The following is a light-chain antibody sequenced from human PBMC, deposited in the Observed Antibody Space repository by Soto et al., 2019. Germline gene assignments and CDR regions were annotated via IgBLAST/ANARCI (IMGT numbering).Light chain of an antibody. CDR3: QQYGSSRLT. V-gene: IGKV3-15*01. CDR1: QTVSRS. Sequence: EVVLTQSPATLSVSPGERATLSCRASQTVSRSLAWYQQKPGQAPRLLIYGASTRATGIPGRFSGSGSGTDFTLTISSLQSEDFAVYYCQQYGSSRLTFGGGTKVEIK. CDR2: GAS. J-gene: IGKJ4*01.